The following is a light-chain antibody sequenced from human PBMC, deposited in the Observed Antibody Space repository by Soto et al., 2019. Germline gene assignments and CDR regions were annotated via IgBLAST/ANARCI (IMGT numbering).Light chain of an antibody. Sequence: QSVLTQPPSASGSPGQSVTISCTGTKNDIGVYDFVSWYQHHPGKAPRLIIYEVVQRPSGVPDRFSGSKSGTSASLAISGLRSDDEADYFCATWDDSLNGFYVFGTGTKVTVL. J-gene: IGLJ1*01. CDR3: ATWDDSLNGFYV. CDR1: KNDIGVYDF. V-gene: IGLV2-8*01. CDR2: EVV.